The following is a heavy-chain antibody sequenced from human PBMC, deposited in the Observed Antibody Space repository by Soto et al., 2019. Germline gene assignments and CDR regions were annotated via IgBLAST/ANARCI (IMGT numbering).Heavy chain of an antibody. Sequence: NPSETLSLTCTVSGGSISSGGYYWSWIRQHPGKGLEWIGYIYYSGSTYYNPSLKSRVTISVDTSKNQFSLKLSSVTAADTAVYYCASRFGAGEMPHYYYYGMDVWGQGTTVTVSS. J-gene: IGHJ6*02. CDR2: IYYSGST. CDR1: GGSISSGGYY. CDR3: ASRFGAGEMPHYYYYGMDV. V-gene: IGHV4-31*03. D-gene: IGHD3-16*01.